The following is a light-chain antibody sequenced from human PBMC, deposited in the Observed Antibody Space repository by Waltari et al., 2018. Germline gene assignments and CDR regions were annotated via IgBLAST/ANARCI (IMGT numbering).Light chain of an antibody. J-gene: IGLJ1*01. CDR3: SSYTSSSTQV. V-gene: IGLV2-14*03. CDR1: SSDVGGYNC. CDR2: DVS. Sequence: QSALTQPASVSGSPGQSITISCPGTSSDVGGYNCVSWYQQHPGKAPKLMIYDVSNRPSGVSNRFSGSKSGNTASLTISGLQAEDEADYYCSSYTSSSTQVFGTGTKVTVL.